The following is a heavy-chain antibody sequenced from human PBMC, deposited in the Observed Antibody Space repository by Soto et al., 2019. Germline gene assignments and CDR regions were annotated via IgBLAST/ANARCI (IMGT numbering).Heavy chain of an antibody. CDR3: AKGRPSLGGTGRGAMDV. D-gene: IGHD3-16*01. V-gene: IGHV3-23*01. Sequence: EVQLLESGGGLVQPGESLRLSCEASGFTFSRFAMSWVRQAPGKGLEWVSGITGDGRNTYYANSMEGRFTVSRDKAKDTMYLQMNSLRADDTAVYYCAKGRPSLGGTGRGAMDVWGQGTTVTVSS. CDR1: GFTFSRFA. J-gene: IGHJ6*02. CDR2: ITGDGRNT.